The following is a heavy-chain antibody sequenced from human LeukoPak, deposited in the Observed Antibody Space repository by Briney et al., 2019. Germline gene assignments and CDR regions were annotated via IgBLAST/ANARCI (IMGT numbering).Heavy chain of an antibody. Sequence: GESLKISCESDGYLFTNYWIAWVRQVPGKGLEWMGMIYPGDSETRYSPSFQGQVTISADTSISTAYLQWSSLKASDTAMYFCARTLVYTNGWYYDFWAQGSLVSVSS. J-gene: IGHJ4*02. D-gene: IGHD6-19*01. CDR1: GYLFTNYW. V-gene: IGHV5-51*01. CDR3: ARTLVYTNGWYYDF. CDR2: IYPGDSET.